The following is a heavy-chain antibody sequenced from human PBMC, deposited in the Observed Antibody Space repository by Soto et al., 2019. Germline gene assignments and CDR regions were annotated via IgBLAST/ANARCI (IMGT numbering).Heavy chain of an antibody. Sequence: ASETLSLTCTISGGSVSRGGYCWSWIRQPPGKGLEWIGYIYYSGNTNYNPSLKSRVTISVDMSKNQFSLKLTSVTAADTAVYYCARGGEGRSSGWYQKPYYYYYGMDVWGQGTTVTVSS. J-gene: IGHJ6*02. CDR3: ARGGEGRSSGWYQKPYYYYYGMDV. V-gene: IGHV4-61*08. CDR1: GGSVSRGGYC. D-gene: IGHD6-19*01. CDR2: IYYSGNT.